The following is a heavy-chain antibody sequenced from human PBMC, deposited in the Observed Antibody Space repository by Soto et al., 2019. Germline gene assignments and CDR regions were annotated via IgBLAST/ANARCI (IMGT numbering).Heavy chain of an antibody. CDR3: ARHVSYYYSMDV. J-gene: IGHJ6*03. CDR1: GDSISSSTSY. V-gene: IGHV4-39*01. CDR2: IYYSGST. Sequence: SETLSLTCTFSGDSISSSTSYWGWIRQPPGKGLEWIGSIYYSGSTYYNPSLKSRVTMSVDTSKNQFSLKLGSVTAADTALYYCARHVSYYYSMDVWGKGTTVTVSS.